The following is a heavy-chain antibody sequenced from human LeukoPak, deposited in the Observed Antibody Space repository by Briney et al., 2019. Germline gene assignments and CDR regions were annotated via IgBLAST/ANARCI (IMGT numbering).Heavy chain of an antibody. D-gene: IGHD2-2*01. Sequence: PGGSLRLSCAASGFTFSSYAMHWVRQTPGRGLEWVAVISYDGRKAYYAVSVMGRFTISRDNSKTTLYLQMNSLRAEDTAVYYCARGRRGYCSSTSCSHFDYWGQGTLVTVSS. J-gene: IGHJ4*02. CDR2: ISYDGRKA. V-gene: IGHV3-30*04. CDR1: GFTFSSYA. CDR3: ARGRRGYCSSTSCSHFDY.